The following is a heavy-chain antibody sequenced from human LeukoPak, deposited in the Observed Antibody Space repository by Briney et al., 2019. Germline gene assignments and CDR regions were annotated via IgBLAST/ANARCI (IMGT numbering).Heavy chain of an antibody. CDR1: GGTFNSYA. V-gene: IGHV1-69*05. Sequence: AYVKVSCRASGGTFNSYAIGWVRQAPGKGLEWMGGIIPIFGTANYAQKFQGRVTITTDESTSTAYMELSSLRSEDTAVYYCAREGLELGYFDYWGQGTLVTVSS. D-gene: IGHD1-7*01. J-gene: IGHJ4*02. CDR2: IIPIFGTA. CDR3: AREGLELGYFDY.